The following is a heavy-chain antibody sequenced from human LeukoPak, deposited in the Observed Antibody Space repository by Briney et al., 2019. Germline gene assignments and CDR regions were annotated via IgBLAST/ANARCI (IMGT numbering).Heavy chain of an antibody. Sequence: GGSLRLSCAASGFTYSGYGMSWVRQAPGKGLEWVAFIRNDGTKKYHTDSVKGRFSISRDNDKHSLYLQINSLRAEDTAVYFCARVSHYCSGGSCYSHDCWGQGTLVTVSS. J-gene: IGHJ4*02. CDR2: IRNDGTKK. V-gene: IGHV3-30*02. CDR3: ARVSHYCSGGSCYSHDC. D-gene: IGHD2-15*01. CDR1: GFTYSGYG.